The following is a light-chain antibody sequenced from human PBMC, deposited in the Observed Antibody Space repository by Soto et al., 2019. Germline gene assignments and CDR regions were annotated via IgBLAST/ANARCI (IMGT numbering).Light chain of an antibody. CDR2: DVA. V-gene: IGLV2-14*03. J-gene: IGLJ1*01. CDR1: GSDIGAYNF. CDR3: VSYTSSTTYV. Sequence: QSALAQPPSASGSPGQSVTISCTGSGSDIGAYNFVSWYQQHPGKAPKLIIYDVANRPSGVSNRFSGSKSGSTASLIISRLQTEDEADYYCVSYTSSTTYVFGTGTKVTVL.